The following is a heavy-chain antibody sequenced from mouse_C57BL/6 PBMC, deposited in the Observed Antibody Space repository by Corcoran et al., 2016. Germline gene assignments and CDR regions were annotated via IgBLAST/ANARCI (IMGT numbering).Heavy chain of an antibody. CDR1: GYTFTDYY. Sequence: EVQLQQSGPVLVKPGASVKMSCKASGYTFTDYYMNWVKQSHGKSLEWIGVINPYNGGTSYNQKFKGKAPLTVDKSSSTAYMELNNLTSEDSAGYYWARWANLEGFAYWCQGTLVTVSA. V-gene: IGHV1-19*01. CDR2: INPYNGGT. CDR3: ARWANLEGFAY. J-gene: IGHJ3*01. D-gene: IGHD4-1*01.